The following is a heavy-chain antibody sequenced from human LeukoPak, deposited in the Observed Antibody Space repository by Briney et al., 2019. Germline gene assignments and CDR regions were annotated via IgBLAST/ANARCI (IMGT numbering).Heavy chain of an antibody. J-gene: IGHJ6*03. D-gene: IGHD3-22*01. CDR1: GFTFSNYG. CDR3: AKDSYYYDSSGYYPQYYYYYMDV. Sequence: PGRSLRLSCAASGFTFSNYGMHWLRQAPGKGLEWVAVISYDGSNKYYADSLKGRFTISRDNSKNTLYLQMNSLRADDTALYYCAKDSYYYDSSGYYPQYYYYYMDVWGKGTTVTVSS. CDR2: ISYDGSNK. V-gene: IGHV3-30*18.